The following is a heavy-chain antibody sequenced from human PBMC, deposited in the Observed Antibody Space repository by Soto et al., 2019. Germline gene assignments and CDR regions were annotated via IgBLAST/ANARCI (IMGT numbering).Heavy chain of an antibody. CDR1: GFTFSSYA. V-gene: IGHV3-30-3*01. CDR2: ISYDGSNK. Sequence: QVQLVESGGGVVQPGRSLRLSCAASGFTFSSYAMHWVRQAPGKGLEWVAVISYDGSNKYYADSVKGRFTISRDNYKNARYLQMNRLAAEDTAVYYCARPLWRDDYNWAYFNLWGRGPLVTVCS. CDR3: ARPLWRDDYNWAYFNL. D-gene: IGHD4-4*01. J-gene: IGHJ2*01.